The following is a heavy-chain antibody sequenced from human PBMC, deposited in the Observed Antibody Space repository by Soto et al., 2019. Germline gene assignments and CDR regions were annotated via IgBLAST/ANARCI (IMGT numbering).Heavy chain of an antibody. Sequence: SLRLSCETSGFSFRSYAMTWVRQAPGQGLEWVASISSSGINIYYADSVRGRFTISRDNSKNTLFLQMNSLRVDDTAVYYCAKDTTVTTIPPYWGQGTQVTVSS. CDR3: AKDTTVTTIPPY. V-gene: IGHV3-23*01. D-gene: IGHD1-1*01. CDR2: ISSSGINI. J-gene: IGHJ4*02. CDR1: GFSFRSYA.